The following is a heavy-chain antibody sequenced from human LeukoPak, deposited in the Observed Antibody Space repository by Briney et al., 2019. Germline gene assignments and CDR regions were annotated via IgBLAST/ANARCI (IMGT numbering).Heavy chain of an antibody. CDR1: GFTSCDYN. J-gene: IGHJ4*02. Sequence: PRGSLRLSCAASGFTSCDYNMSWIRQALGEGLEWVSYTSSSRSYTNSAASVKGRFTISRDNAKNSLYLQMNSLRAEDTAVYYCAREPHGFDYWGQGTLVTASS. CDR2: TSSSRSYT. V-gene: IGHV3-11*05. CDR3: AREPHGFDY.